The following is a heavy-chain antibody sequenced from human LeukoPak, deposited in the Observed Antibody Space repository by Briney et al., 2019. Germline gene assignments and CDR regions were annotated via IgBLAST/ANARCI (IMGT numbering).Heavy chain of an antibody. J-gene: IGHJ3*02. V-gene: IGHV3-64D*06. CDR1: EFTFSTFA. CDR3: VKTMMTFGGVIRTDAFDI. D-gene: IGHD3-16*01. CDR2: INNNGDST. Sequence: PGGSLRLSCSASEFTFSTFAMHWVRQAPGKRLEYVSGINNNGDSTYYSDSVKARLTISRDNSKNTLFLQMASLRAEDTAVYYCVKTMMTFGGVIRTDAFDIWGQGTMVIVSS.